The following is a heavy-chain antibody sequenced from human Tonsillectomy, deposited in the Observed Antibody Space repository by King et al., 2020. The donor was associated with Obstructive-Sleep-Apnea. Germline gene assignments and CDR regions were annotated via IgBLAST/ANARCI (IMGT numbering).Heavy chain of an antibody. Sequence: VQLVESGGGLVQPGGSLRLACAASGFTFSSYAMYWVRQAPGKGLEYVSAISSNGGSTYYENSVKGRLTISRDNSKNTLYLQMGSLRAEDMAVYYCARGYCSGGTCPGAFWGQGTLVTVSS. J-gene: IGHJ4*02. CDR1: GFTFSSYA. V-gene: IGHV3-64*01. D-gene: IGHD2-15*01. CDR2: ISSNGGST. CDR3: ARGYCSGGTCPGAF.